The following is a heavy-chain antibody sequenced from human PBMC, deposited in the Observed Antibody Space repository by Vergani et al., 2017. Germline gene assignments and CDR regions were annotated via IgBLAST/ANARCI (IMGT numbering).Heavy chain of an antibody. CDR1: GFTFTSSA. CDR3: AREGGSSSWYYYYYRDV. Sequence: QMQLVQSGPEVKKPGTSVKVSCKASGFTFTSSAMQWVRQARGQRLEWIGWIVVGSGNTNYAQKFQERVTITRDMSTSTAYMELSSLRAEDTALYYCAREGGSSSWYYYYYRDVWGKGTTVTVSS. J-gene: IGHJ6*03. CDR2: IVVGSGNT. D-gene: IGHD6-13*01. V-gene: IGHV1-58*02.